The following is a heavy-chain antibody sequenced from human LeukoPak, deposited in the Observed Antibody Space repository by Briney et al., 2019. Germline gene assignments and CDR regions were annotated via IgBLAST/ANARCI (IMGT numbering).Heavy chain of an antibody. Sequence: GGSLRLSCAASGFTFSSYWIHWVRQAPGKGLVWVSRINDDETVTNYADSVKGRFTISRDNAKYTLYLQMNSLRAEDTAVYFCARDLGSGGSCYRNWGQGTLVTVSS. J-gene: IGHJ4*02. CDR1: GFTFSSYW. D-gene: IGHD2-15*01. CDR3: ARDLGSGGSCYRN. CDR2: INDDETVT. V-gene: IGHV3-74*01.